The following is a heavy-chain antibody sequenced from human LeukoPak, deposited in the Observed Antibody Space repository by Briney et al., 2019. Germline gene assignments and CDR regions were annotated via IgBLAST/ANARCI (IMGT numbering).Heavy chain of an antibody. Sequence: ASVTVSCKASGYTFTSYYMHWVRQAPGQGLEWMGIINPSGGSTSYAQKFQGRVTMTRDTSTSTVYMELSSLRSEDTAVYYCASSIAVGDYGMDVWGQGTTVTVSS. CDR1: GYTFTSYY. J-gene: IGHJ6*02. V-gene: IGHV1-46*01. CDR2: INPSGGST. D-gene: IGHD6-19*01. CDR3: ASSIAVGDYGMDV.